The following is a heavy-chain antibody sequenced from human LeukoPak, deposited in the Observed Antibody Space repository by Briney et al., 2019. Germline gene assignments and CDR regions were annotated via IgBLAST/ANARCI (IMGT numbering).Heavy chain of an antibody. Sequence: GGSLRLSCAASGFTFSSYAMSWVRQAPGKGLEWVSAISSSSSYIYYADSVKGRFTISRDNAKNSLYLQMNSLRAEDTAVYYCARDVGRAGVYWGQGTLVTVSS. V-gene: IGHV3-21*01. CDR1: GFTFSSYA. D-gene: IGHD2-15*01. J-gene: IGHJ4*02. CDR2: ISSSSSYI. CDR3: ARDVGRAGVY.